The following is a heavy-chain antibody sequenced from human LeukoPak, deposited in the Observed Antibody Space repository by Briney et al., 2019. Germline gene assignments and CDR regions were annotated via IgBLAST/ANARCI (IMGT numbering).Heavy chain of an antibody. J-gene: IGHJ4*02. CDR2: ISSLSGTI. Sequence: PGGSLRLSCAASGFTFSSYSMNWVRQAPGEGLEWVSYISSLSGTIYYADSVKGRFTISRDNSKNTLYLQMNSLRAEDTAVYYCAKVTYGSGTYGAFDYWGQGTLVTISS. CDR3: AKVTYGSGTYGAFDY. CDR1: GFTFSSYS. D-gene: IGHD3-10*01. V-gene: IGHV3-48*01.